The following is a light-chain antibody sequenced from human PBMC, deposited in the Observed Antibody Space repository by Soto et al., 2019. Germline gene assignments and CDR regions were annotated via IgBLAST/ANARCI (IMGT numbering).Light chain of an antibody. J-gene: IGKJ4*01. CDR3: QPYNNWPLT. Sequence: EIVLTQSPGTLSLSPGERASLSCRASQSIANSLAWYQQKPGQAPRLLIYGASSRATGIPDRFSGSGSGTDFTLTISRLEPEDFAVYYCQPYNNWPLTFGGGAKVDIK. CDR2: GAS. CDR1: QSIANS. V-gene: IGKV3-20*01.